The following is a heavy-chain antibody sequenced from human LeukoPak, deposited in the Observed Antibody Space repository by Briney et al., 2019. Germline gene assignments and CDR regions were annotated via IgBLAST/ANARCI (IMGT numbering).Heavy chain of an antibody. CDR3: ARLVMTEVVTDY. V-gene: IGHV3-21*01. CDR2: ISSSSSYI. Sequence: PGGSLRLSCAASGFTFSSYSMNWVRQAPGKGLEWVSSISSSSSYIYYADSVKGRFTISRDNAKNSLYLQMNSLRAEDTAVYYCARLVMTEVVTDYWGQGTLVTVSS. J-gene: IGHJ4*02. CDR1: GFTFSSYS. D-gene: IGHD4-23*01.